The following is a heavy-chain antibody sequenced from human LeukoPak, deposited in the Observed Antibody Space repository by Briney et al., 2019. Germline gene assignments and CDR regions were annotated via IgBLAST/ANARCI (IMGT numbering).Heavy chain of an antibody. CDR2: IIPIFGTA. D-gene: IGHD6-6*01. Sequence: ASVKVSCKASGGTFSSYAISWVRQAPGQGLEWMGGIIPIFGTANYAQKFQGRVTITTDESTSTAYMELSSLRSEDTAVYYCARDLSSSASGYYYYYMDGWGKGTTVTVSS. CDR3: ARDLSSSASGYYYYYMDG. V-gene: IGHV1-69*05. CDR1: GGTFSSYA. J-gene: IGHJ6*03.